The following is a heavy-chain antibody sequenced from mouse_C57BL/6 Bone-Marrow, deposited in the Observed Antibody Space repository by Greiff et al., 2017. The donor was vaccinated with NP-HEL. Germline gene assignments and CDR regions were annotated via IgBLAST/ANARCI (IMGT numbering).Heavy chain of an antibody. J-gene: IGHJ2*01. Sequence: QVQLQQSGPELVKPGASVKISCKASGYAFSSSWMNWVKQRPGKGLEWIGRIYPGDGDTNYNGKFKGKATLTADKSSSTAYMPLSSLTSEDSAVYFCARGPLVPPRDFDYWGQGTTLTVSS. V-gene: IGHV1-82*01. D-gene: IGHD2-10*02. CDR1: GYAFSSSW. CDR3: ARGPLVPPRDFDY. CDR2: IYPGDGDT.